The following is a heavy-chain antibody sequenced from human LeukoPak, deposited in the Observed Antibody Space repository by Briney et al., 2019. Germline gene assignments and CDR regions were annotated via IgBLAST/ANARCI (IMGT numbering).Heavy chain of an antibody. CDR3: ARGGEMDAFDI. V-gene: IGHV3-13*01. D-gene: IGHD2-21*01. J-gene: IGHJ3*02. CDR1: GFTFSSYD. CDR2: IGTAGDT. Sequence: GGSLRLSCAASGFTFSSYDMHWVRQAPGKGLEWVSAIGTAGDTYYPGSVKGRFTISRENAKNSLYLQMNSLRAGDTAVYYCARGGEMDAFDIWGQGTMVTVSS.